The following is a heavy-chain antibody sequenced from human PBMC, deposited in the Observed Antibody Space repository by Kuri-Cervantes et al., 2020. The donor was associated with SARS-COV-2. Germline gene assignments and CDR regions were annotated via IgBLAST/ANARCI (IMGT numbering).Heavy chain of an antibody. V-gene: IGHV3-21*01. D-gene: IGHD3-10*01. CDR2: ISSSSSYI. Sequence: LSLTCAASGFTFSSYSMNWVRQAPGKGLEWVSFISSSSSYIYYADSVKGRFTISRDNAKNTLYLQMNSLRAEDTAVYYCARVPNYYGSGSYYNYYYYYGMDVWGQGTTVTVSS. J-gene: IGHJ6*02. CDR1: GFTFSSYS. CDR3: ARVPNYYGSGSYYNYYYYYGMDV.